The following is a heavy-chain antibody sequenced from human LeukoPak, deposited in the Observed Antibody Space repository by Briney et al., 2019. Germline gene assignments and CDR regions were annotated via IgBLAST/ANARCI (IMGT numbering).Heavy chain of an antibody. D-gene: IGHD1-26*01. CDR3: TTERSGSLTY. Sequence: GGSLRLSCAASGFTFSDAWLNWVRQTPGKGLEWVGLSKRKSDGGTIDHAAPVKGRFTIPRDDSKNTLYLQMNSLETEDTGVYYCTTERSGSLTYWGQGTLVTVSS. V-gene: IGHV3-15*01. CDR2: SKRKSDGGTI. CDR1: GFTFSDAW. J-gene: IGHJ4*02.